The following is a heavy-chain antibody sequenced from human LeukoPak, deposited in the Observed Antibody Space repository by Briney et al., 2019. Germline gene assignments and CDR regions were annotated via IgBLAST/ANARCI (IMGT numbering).Heavy chain of an antibody. Sequence: GGSPRLSCAASGFTFSSYSMNWVRQAPGKGLERVSYISSSSSTIYYADSVKGRFTISRDNAKNSLYLQMNSLRAEDTAVYYCERGYGDRWGQGTLVTVSS. CDR1: GFTFSSYS. CDR3: ERGYGDR. D-gene: IGHD4-17*01. V-gene: IGHV3-48*01. J-gene: IGHJ5*02. CDR2: ISSSSSTI.